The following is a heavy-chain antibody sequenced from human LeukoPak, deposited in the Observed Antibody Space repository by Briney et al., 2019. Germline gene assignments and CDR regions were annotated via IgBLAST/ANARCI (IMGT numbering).Heavy chain of an antibody. CDR1: GFIFKSYA. CDR2: ISGGGENT. CDR3: AKRVDYSSPGGYFDS. D-gene: IGHD6-13*01. V-gene: IGHV3-23*01. Sequence: GGSLRLSCLASGFIFKSYALSWVRQAPGKGLEWVSGISGGGENTFYADSVKGRLTISRDNSKDTLYLQLNSLRAEDTAVYYCAKRVDYSSPGGYFDSWSPGSLVTVSS. J-gene: IGHJ4*02.